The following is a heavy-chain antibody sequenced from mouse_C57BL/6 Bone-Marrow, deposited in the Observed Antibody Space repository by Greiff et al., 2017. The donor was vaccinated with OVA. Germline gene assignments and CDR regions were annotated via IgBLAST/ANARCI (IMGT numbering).Heavy chain of an antibody. D-gene: IGHD4-1*01. CDR3: ARSDLLGWFAY. CDR1: GYTFTSYW. CDR2: IHPNSGST. Sequence: VQLQQPGAELVKPGASVKLSCKASGYTFTSYWMHWVKQSPGQGLEWIGMIHPNSGSTNYNEKFKSKATLTVDKSSSKAYMQLSSRTSEDSAVYYCARSDLLGWFAYWGQGTLVTVSA. J-gene: IGHJ3*01. V-gene: IGHV1-64*01.